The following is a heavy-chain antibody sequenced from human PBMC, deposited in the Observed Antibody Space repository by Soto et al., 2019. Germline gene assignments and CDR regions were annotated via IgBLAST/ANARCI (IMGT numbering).Heavy chain of an antibody. J-gene: IGHJ4*02. V-gene: IGHV4-4*02. CDR2: MFASGSS. Sequence: QVQLQESGPGLVKPSETLSLTCAVSGDSISSPNWWSWYRQTPGKGLELIGQMFASGSSNYNPSLNGRVTISRDTSKNHFSLKLTSLTAADTAIYYCAREGFDHRPDYWGQGIPVTVSS. CDR3: AREGFDHRPDY. CDR1: GDSISSPNW.